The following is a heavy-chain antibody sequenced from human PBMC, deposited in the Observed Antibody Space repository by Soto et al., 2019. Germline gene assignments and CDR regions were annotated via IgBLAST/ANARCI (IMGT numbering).Heavy chain of an antibody. J-gene: IGHJ5*02. CDR2: INHSGST. D-gene: IGHD6-13*01. V-gene: IGHV4-34*01. CDR1: GGSFSGYY. CDR3: ARDARESSYKWFDP. Sequence: SETLSLTCAVYGGSFSGYYWSWIRQPPGKGLEWIGEINHSGSTNYNPSLKSRVTISVDTSKNQFSLKLSSVTAADTAVYYCARDARESSYKWFDPWGQGTLVTVSS.